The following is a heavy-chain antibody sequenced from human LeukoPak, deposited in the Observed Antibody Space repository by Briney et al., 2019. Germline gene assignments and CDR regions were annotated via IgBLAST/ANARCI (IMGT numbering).Heavy chain of an antibody. Sequence: PSETLSLTCTVSGGSISSSSYYWGWIRQPPGKGLEGIGSIYYSGSIYYNPSLESRVTISVDTSKNQFSLKLSSVTAADTAVYYCARDSNYDSTYYYGMDVWGQGTTVTVSS. CDR1: GGSISSSSYY. D-gene: IGHD3-22*01. CDR2: IYYSGSI. V-gene: IGHV4-39*07. J-gene: IGHJ6*02. CDR3: ARDSNYDSTYYYGMDV.